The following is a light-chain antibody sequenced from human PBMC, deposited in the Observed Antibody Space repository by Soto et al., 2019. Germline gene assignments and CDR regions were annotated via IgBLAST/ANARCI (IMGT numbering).Light chain of an antibody. CDR2: GAS. CDR1: QSVGSY. V-gene: IGKV3-15*01. J-gene: IGKJ5*01. CDR3: QQYNKWPPIT. Sequence: IEMTQSPATLSVFSGASATLSWLASQSVGSYSAWYQHKPGQAPRLLIYGASTRATDVPVRFSGGGSGSEFTLTISSLQSDDIAVYYCQQYNKWPPITFGQGTRLEI.